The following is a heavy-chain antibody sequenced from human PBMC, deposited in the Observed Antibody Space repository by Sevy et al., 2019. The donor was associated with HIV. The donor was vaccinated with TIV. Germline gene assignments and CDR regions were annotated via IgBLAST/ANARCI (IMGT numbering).Heavy chain of an antibody. D-gene: IGHD3-10*01. V-gene: IGHV3-23*01. Sequence: GGSLRLSCAASGFTFTSYAMSWVRQAPGKGLEWVSSISGSHGTPYYADSVKGRFTISRDNAKNSLYLQMNSLRAEDTAVYYCARDLGNYGSGSYLNYYYYYGMDVWGQGTTVTVSS. CDR1: GFTFTSYA. CDR2: ISGSHGTP. J-gene: IGHJ6*02. CDR3: ARDLGNYGSGSYLNYYYYYGMDV.